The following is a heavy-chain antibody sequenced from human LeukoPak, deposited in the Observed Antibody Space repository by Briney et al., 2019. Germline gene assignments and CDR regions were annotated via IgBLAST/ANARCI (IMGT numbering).Heavy chain of an antibody. D-gene: IGHD2-2*01. CDR1: GGSISSYY. CDR3: ARDRRGTSCYDS. J-gene: IGHJ5*01. CDR2: IYYSGST. V-gene: IGHV4-59*01. Sequence: SETLSLTCTVSGGSISSYYWSWIRQPPGKGLEWIGYIYYSGSTNYNPSLKSRVTISVDTSKNQFSLNLNSVTPADTAVYYCARDRRGTSCYDSWGQGTLVTVSS.